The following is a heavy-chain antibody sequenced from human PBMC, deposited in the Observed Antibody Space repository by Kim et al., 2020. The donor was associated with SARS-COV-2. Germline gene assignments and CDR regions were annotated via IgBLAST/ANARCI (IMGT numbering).Heavy chain of an antibody. CDR3: ARQLLTVVDY. CDR1: GGSISSSSYY. J-gene: IGHJ4*02. Sequence: SETLSLTCTVSGGSISSSSYYWGWIRQPPGKGLEWIGSNYYSGSTYYNPTLKRRVTISVDTSKNQFSLKLSSVTAADTALYYCARQLLTVVDYWGQGTLVTVSS. V-gene: IGHV4-39*01. CDR2: NYYSGST. D-gene: IGHD4-4*01.